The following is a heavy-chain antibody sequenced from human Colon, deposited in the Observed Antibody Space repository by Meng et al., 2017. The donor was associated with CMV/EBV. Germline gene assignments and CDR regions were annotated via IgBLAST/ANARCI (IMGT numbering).Heavy chain of an antibody. CDR2: IKQDGSET. Sequence: GGSLRLSCAASGMTLSSYWMTWVRQAPGKGPEWVANIKQDGSETSYVDSVKGRFTISRDNAKNSLYLQMNNLRAEDTAVYYCVILQGYSSVLGFDYWGQGTLVTVSS. V-gene: IGHV3-7*01. J-gene: IGHJ4*02. CDR3: VILQGYSSVLGFDY. CDR1: GMTLSSYW. D-gene: IGHD6-25*01.